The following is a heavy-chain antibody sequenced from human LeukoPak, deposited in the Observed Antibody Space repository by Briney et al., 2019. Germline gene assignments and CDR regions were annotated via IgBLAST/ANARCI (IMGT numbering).Heavy chain of an antibody. J-gene: IGHJ4*02. CDR1: GFTFSSYG. CDR3: AKDGVRQQLD. V-gene: IGHV3-23*01. D-gene: IGHD6-13*01. Sequence: GGTVRLSCAASGFTFSSYGMSWVRQAPGKGLEWVSAISGSGGSTYYADSVKGRFTISRGNSKNTLYLQMNSLRAEDTAVYYCAKDGVRQQLDWGQGTLVTVSS. CDR2: ISGSGGST.